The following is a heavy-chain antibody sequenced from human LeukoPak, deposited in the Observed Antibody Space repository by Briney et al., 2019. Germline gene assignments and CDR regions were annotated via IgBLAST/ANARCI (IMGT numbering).Heavy chain of an antibody. Sequence: GGSLRLSCAASGFTFKSYSMNWVRQAPGKGLEWVSYISSNSGIIYYADSVKGRFTISRDNAKNSLYLQMNSLRAEDTAVYYCARDYDFWSGYSPYYFDYWGQGTLVTVSS. V-gene: IGHV3-48*01. CDR3: ARDYDFWSGYSPYYFDY. D-gene: IGHD3-3*01. J-gene: IGHJ4*02. CDR2: ISSNSGII. CDR1: GFTFKSYS.